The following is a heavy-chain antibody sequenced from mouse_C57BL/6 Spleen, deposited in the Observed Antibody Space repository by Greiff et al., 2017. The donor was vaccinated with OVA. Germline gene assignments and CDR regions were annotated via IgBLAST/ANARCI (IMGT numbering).Heavy chain of an antibody. D-gene: IGHD1-1*01. V-gene: IGHV1-42*01. CDR3: ARSGYYYGSSWYFDV. CDR2: INPSTGGT. CDR1: GYSFTGYY. J-gene: IGHJ1*03. Sequence: VQLQQSGPELVKPGASVKISCKASGYSFTGYYMNWVKQSPEKSLEWIGEINPSTGGTTYNQQFKAKATLTVAKSSSTAYMQLKSLTSEDSAVYSFARSGYYYGSSWYFDVWGTGTTVTVSS.